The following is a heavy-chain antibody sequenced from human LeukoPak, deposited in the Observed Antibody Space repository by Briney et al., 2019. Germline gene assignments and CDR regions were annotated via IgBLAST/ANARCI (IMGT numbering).Heavy chain of an antibody. J-gene: IGHJ4*02. V-gene: IGHV5-51*01. Sequence: RGESLKISCKGSGYSFTNYWIGWVRQMPGKGLEWMGIIYPGDSDTRYSPSFQGQVTISADKSINTAYLQWSSLKASDTAKYYCARPDDFSNYKYWGQGTLVTVSS. CDR2: IYPGDSDT. CDR1: GYSFTNYW. D-gene: IGHD4-11*01. CDR3: ARPDDFSNYKY.